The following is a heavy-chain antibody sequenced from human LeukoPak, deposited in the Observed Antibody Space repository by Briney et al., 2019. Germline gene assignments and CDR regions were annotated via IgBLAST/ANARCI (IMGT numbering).Heavy chain of an antibody. Sequence: ASVKVSCKASGYTFTAYYIHLVRQAPGQGLEWTGIINPSGGSTGYAQKFQGRLTMTRDTSTSTVYMELSSLRSEDTAVYFCARAAIGYSAYPEPFDYWGQGTLVTVSS. D-gene: IGHD5-12*01. CDR2: INPSGGST. V-gene: IGHV1-46*01. CDR1: GYTFTAYY. CDR3: ARAAIGYSAYPEPFDY. J-gene: IGHJ4*02.